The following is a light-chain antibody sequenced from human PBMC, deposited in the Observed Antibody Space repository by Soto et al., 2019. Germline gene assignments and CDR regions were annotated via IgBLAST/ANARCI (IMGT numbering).Light chain of an antibody. Sequence: EILLTQSPGTLSLSPGERATLSCSASQSVTGNSLAWYQQKLGQAPRLLIYCASNRATGIPDRFSGSGSGTDFTLTISRLEAEDVAVYFCQQYGSSPPTVGGGIKVEIK. V-gene: IGKV3-20*01. J-gene: IGKJ4*01. CDR3: QQYGSSPPT. CDR2: CAS. CDR1: QSVTGNS.